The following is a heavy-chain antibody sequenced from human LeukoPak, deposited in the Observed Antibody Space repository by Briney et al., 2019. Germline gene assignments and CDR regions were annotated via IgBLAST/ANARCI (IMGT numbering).Heavy chain of an antibody. CDR1: GFTFDDYG. CDR3: ARDRYYFYVDV. V-gene: IGHV3-20*04. Sequence: GGSLRLSCAASGFTFDDYGMSWVRQAPGKGLEWVSGLDWNGGTTSYADSVKGRFTISRDNAKNSLYLQMNSLRAEDTALYYCARDRYYFYVDVWGKGTTVTVSS. J-gene: IGHJ6*03. CDR2: LDWNGGTT.